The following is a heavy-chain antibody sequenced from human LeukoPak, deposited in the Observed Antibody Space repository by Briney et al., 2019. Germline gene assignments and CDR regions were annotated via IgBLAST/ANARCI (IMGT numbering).Heavy chain of an antibody. CDR3: AKGRIAVAGPFDY. D-gene: IGHD6-19*01. CDR1: GFTFDDYA. J-gene: IGHJ4*02. CDR2: ISWNSGSI. V-gene: IGHV3-9*01. Sequence: PGGSLRLSCAASGFTFDDYAMHWVRQAPGKGLEWVSGISWNSGSIGYADSVKGRFTISRDNAKNSLYLQMNSLRAEDTALYYCAKGRIAVAGPFDYWGQGTLVTVSS.